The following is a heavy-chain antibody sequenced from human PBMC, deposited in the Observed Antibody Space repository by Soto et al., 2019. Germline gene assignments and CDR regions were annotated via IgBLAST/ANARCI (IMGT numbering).Heavy chain of an antibody. V-gene: IGHV1-69*13. CDR3: ARYASSGNNSVWYTFDP. D-gene: IGHD6-19*01. Sequence: SVKVSCKASGGTFSSYTINWVRQSPGQWLEWMGGIIPIFGTTNYAKKFQGRVTITADESTSTAYMELSSLRSEDTAVYYCARYASSGNNSVWYTFDPWGQGTLVTVSS. CDR2: IIPIFGTT. J-gene: IGHJ5*02. CDR1: GGTFSSYT.